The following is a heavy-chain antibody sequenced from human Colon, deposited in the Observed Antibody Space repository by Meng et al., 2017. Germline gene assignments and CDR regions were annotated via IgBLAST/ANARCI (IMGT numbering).Heavy chain of an antibody. CDR3: ARDHGPGLDH. CDR1: GFTFRDSY. J-gene: IGHJ4*02. Sequence: QVQGVWAGGGLVKPGGSLRLACAASGFTFRDSYMTWIRQAPGKGLEWVSHISSSGKIIDYADSVKGRFTISRDNANNSLYLQMDSLTADDTAVYYCARDHGPGLDHWGQGALVTVSS. V-gene: IGHV3-11*01. CDR2: ISSSGKII.